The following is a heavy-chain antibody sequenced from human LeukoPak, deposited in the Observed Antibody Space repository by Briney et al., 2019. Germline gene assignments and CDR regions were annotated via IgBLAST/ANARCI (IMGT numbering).Heavy chain of an antibody. CDR1: GSTFSSYA. D-gene: IGHD4-23*01. V-gene: IGHV3-23*01. CDR2: VSGSGDST. Sequence: PGGSLRLSCAASGSTFSSYAMSWVRLAPGKGLEWVSSVSGSGDSTYYADSVKGRFTISRDNSKNTLYLQMNSLRAEDTAVYYCAKRPGDYGGKYFDYWGQGTLVTVSS. CDR3: AKRPGDYGGKYFDY. J-gene: IGHJ4*02.